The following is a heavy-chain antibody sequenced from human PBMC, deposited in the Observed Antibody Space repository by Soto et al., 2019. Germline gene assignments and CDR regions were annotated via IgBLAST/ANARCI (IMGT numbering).Heavy chain of an antibody. Sequence: ASVIVTCKASGYSFSNYGIHLVRQAPGQRLEWLGWVSAGNGQTKYSQRFQGRVTITRDTSASTAHMDLTSLTSEDTGVYYCARGSSSWENYYFNGLDIWGQGSTVTVSS. CDR3: ARGSSSWENYYFNGLDI. D-gene: IGHD6-13*01. CDR2: VSAGNGQT. CDR1: GYSFSNYG. J-gene: IGHJ6*02. V-gene: IGHV1-3*01.